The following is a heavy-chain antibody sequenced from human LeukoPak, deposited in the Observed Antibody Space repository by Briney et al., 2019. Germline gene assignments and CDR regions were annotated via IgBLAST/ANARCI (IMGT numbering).Heavy chain of an antibody. V-gene: IGHV4-59*01. Sequence: PSETLSLTCTVAGGSISSYYWGWIRQPPGKGLEWIGYISYTGSTDYNPSLKSRVTISVDTSKNQFSLKLSFVTAADTAVYYCAREAVAGGYYFDYWGQGTLVTVSS. J-gene: IGHJ4*02. CDR1: GGSISSYY. CDR2: ISYTGST. CDR3: AREAVAGGYYFDY. D-gene: IGHD6-19*01.